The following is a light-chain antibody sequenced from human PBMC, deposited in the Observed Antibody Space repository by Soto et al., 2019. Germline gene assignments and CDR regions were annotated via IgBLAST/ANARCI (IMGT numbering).Light chain of an antibody. Sequence: QSALTQPASVSGSPGQSITILCSGTSSDVGAYKFVSWYRHHPGKAPQVMIYEVSNRPSGVSNRFSGSKSGNTASLTISGLQPEDEGDYYCSSYTSTSTPWVFGGGTKVTVL. CDR1: SSDVGAYKF. CDR3: SSYTSTSTPWV. J-gene: IGLJ3*02. V-gene: IGLV2-14*01. CDR2: EVS.